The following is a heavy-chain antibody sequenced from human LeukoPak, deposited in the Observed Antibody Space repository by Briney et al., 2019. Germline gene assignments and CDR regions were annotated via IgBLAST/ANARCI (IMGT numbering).Heavy chain of an antibody. CDR1: GESFSGYY. CDR3: ATSGGTLGPTNYFAY. CDR2: INHSGST. Sequence: SETLSLTCAVYGESFSGYYWSWIRQPPGKGLEWIGEINHSGSTNYNPSLKSRVTISVDTSKNQFSLKLSSVTAADTAVYYCATSGGTLGPTNYFAYWGQGTLVTFSS. V-gene: IGHV4-34*01. J-gene: IGHJ4*02. D-gene: IGHD3-16*01.